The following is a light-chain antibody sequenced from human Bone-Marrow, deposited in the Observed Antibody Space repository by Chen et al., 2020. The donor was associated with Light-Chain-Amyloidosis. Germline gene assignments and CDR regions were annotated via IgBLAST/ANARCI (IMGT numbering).Light chain of an antibody. CDR2: DIS. V-gene: IGLV2-14*01. Sequence: QSALTQPASVFGSPGQSITISCTGTSSDVDGYNYVSWYQQHPGKAPKLMIYDISTRPSGVSNRFSGSKSGNTASLTISGLQAEDEADYYCSSYTSRSTLDVFGTGTKVTVL. CDR3: SSYTSRSTLDV. J-gene: IGLJ1*01. CDR1: SSDVDGYNY.